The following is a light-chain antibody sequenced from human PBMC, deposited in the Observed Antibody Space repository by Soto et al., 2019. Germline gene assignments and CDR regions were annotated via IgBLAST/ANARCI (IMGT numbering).Light chain of an antibody. CDR3: QQYAVSPIT. V-gene: IGKV3-20*01. CDR2: AAS. J-gene: IGKJ5*01. Sequence: EIVWTQSPVTLSLSPGEGATLSRRASQTVSKNYLAWYHQKPGQAPRLLIYAASTRATGIPDRFSGSGSGTDFTLTISRLEPEDFAVFYCQQYAVSPITCGQGTRREIK. CDR1: QTVSKNY.